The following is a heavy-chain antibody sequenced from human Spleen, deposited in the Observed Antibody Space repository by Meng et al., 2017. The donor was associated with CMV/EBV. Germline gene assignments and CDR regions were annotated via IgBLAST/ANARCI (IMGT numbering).Heavy chain of an antibody. D-gene: IGHD6-6*01. V-gene: IGHV3-74*01. Sequence: GESLKISCAASGFTFSSYWMHWVRQAPGKGLVWVSRINSDGSSTSYADSVKGRFTISRDNAKNTLYPQMNSLRAEDTAVYYCARDLGSSSSVGDYWGQGTLVTVSS. CDR2: INSDGSST. CDR3: ARDLGSSSSVGDY. CDR1: GFTFSSYW. J-gene: IGHJ4*02.